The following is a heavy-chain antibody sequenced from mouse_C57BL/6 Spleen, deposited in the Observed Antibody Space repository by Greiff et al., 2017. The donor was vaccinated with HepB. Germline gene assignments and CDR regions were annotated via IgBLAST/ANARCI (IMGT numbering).Heavy chain of an antibody. V-gene: IGHV1-15*01. D-gene: IGHD1-1*01. J-gene: IGHJ2*01. CDR2: IDPETGGT. Sequence: QVQLQQSGAELVRPGASVTLSCKASGYTFTDYEMHWVKQTPVHGLEWIGAIDPETGGTAYNQKFKGKAILTADKSSSTAYMELRSLTSEDSAVYDCTRQRITTVVVPCYFDYWGQGTTLTVSS. CDR1: GYTFTDYE. CDR3: TRQRITTVVVPCYFDY.